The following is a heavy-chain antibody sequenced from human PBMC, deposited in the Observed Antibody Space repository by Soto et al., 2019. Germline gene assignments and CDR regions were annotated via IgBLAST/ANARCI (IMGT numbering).Heavy chain of an antibody. CDR3: ARGPNDYVWGSYLDY. V-gene: IGHV4-30-4*01. D-gene: IGHD3-16*02. CDR2: IYYSGST. Sequence: SETLSLTCTVSGGSISSGDYYWSWIRQPPGKGLEWIGYIYYSGSTYYNPSLKGRVTISVDTSKNQFSLKLRSVTAADTAVYYCARGPNDYVWGSYLDYWGQGTLVTVSS. CDR1: GGSISSGDYY. J-gene: IGHJ4*02.